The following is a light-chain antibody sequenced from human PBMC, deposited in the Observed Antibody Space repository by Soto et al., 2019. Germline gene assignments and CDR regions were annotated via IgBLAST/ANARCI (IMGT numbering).Light chain of an antibody. CDR3: GSITRSSTSI. V-gene: IGLV2-14*01. CDR2: EVS. J-gene: IGLJ1*01. CDR1: SSDVGGYNY. Sequence: SVLTQPASVSGSPGQSITISCTGTSSDVGGYNYVSWYQQHPGKAPKLMIYEVSNRPSGVSNRFSGSKSGNTASLTISGIQAEDEGDYYCGSITRSSTSIFGTGTKVTVL.